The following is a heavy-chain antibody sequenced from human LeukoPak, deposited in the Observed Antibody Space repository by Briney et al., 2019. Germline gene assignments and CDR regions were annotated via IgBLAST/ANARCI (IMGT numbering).Heavy chain of an antibody. Sequence: ASVKVSCKASGYTFTGYYMHWVRQAPGQGLEWMGWMNPNSGNTGYAQKFQGRVTMTRNTSISTAYMELSSLRSEDTAVYYCARIPSGYLNYYYYGMDVWGQGTTVTVSS. J-gene: IGHJ6*02. CDR1: GYTFTGYY. CDR3: ARIPSGYLNYYYYGMDV. V-gene: IGHV1-8*02. D-gene: IGHD3-3*01. CDR2: MNPNSGNT.